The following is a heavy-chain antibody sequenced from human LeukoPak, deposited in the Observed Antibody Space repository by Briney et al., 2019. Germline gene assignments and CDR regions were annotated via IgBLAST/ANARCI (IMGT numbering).Heavy chain of an antibody. J-gene: IGHJ4*02. CDR2: ISSSGSTM. CDR3: ARDPGSGYEEHFDY. D-gene: IGHD5-12*01. Sequence: GGSLRLSCAASGFIFSDYYMSWIRQAPGRGLEWVSYISSSGSTMYYTDSVKGRFTISRDNAKDSLYLQMNSLRAEDTAVYYCARDPGSGYEEHFDYWGQGTLVTVSS. CDR1: GFIFSDYY. V-gene: IGHV3-11*01.